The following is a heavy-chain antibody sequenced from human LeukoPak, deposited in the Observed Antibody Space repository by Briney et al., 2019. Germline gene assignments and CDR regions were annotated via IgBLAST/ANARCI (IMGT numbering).Heavy chain of an antibody. CDR2: IGTAGDT. CDR3: AKDGTGCGGDCYSDY. J-gene: IGHJ4*02. CDR1: GFTFSSYD. V-gene: IGHV3-13*01. Sequence: GGSLRLSCAASGFTFSSYDMHWVRQATGKGLEWVSAIGTAGDTYYPGSVKGRFTISRENAKNSLYLQMNSLRAGDTAVYYCAKDGTGCGGDCYSDYWGQGTLLTVSS. D-gene: IGHD2-21*02.